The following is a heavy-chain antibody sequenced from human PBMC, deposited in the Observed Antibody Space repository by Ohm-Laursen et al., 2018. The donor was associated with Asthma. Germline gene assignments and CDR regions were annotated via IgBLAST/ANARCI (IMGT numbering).Heavy chain of an antibody. J-gene: IGHJ5*02. Sequence: ASVKVSCKASGYTFTSYVMNWVRQAPGQGLEWMGWINTNTGNPTYAQGFTGRFVFSLDTSVSTAYLQISSLKAEDTAVYYCARDYEYYYGSGFDPWGQGTLVTVSS. CDR3: ARDYEYYYGSGFDP. CDR1: GYTFTSYV. V-gene: IGHV7-4-1*02. CDR2: INTNTGNP. D-gene: IGHD3-10*01.